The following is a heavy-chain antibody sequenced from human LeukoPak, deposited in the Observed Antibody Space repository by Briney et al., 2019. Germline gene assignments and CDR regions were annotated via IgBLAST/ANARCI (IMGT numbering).Heavy chain of an antibody. CDR3: AKDPSPYSGSYPEY. V-gene: IGHV3-30*02. D-gene: IGHD1-26*01. CDR2: IRYDGSNK. Sequence: PGGSLRLSCAASGFTFSTYGMYWVRQAPGKGLEWVAFIRYDGSNKYYADSVKGRFTISRDNSKNTLYLQMNSLRAEDTAVYYCAKDPSPYSGSYPEYWGQGTLVTVSS. CDR1: GFTFSTYG. J-gene: IGHJ4*02.